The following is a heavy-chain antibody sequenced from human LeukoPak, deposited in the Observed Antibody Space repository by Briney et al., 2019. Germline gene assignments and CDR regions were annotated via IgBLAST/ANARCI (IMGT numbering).Heavy chain of an antibody. Sequence: GGSLRLSCAASGFTFDDYAMYWVRQAPGKGLEWVSGISWNSDLIGYADSVKGRFTISRDNAKSSLYLQMNSLRVEDTAFYYCANGASYNGWLNYWGQGTLVTVSS. CDR2: ISWNSDLI. V-gene: IGHV3-9*01. D-gene: IGHD5-12*01. CDR3: ANGASYNGWLNY. J-gene: IGHJ4*02. CDR1: GFTFDDYA.